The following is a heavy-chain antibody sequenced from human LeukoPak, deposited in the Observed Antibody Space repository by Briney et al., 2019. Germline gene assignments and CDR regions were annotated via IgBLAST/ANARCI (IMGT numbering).Heavy chain of an antibody. CDR2: INHSGST. J-gene: IGHJ5*02. CDR1: GGSFSGYY. D-gene: IGHD1-26*01. CDR3: ARGIVVDTWFDP. Sequence: KTSETLSLTCAVYGGSFSGYYWIWIRQPPGKGLEWIGEINHSGSTNYNPSLKSRVTISVDTSKNQFSLKLSSVTAADTAVYYCARGIVVDTWFDPWGQGTLVTVSS. V-gene: IGHV4-34*01.